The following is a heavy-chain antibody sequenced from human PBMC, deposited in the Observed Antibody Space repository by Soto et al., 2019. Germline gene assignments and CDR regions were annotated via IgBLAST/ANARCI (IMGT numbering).Heavy chain of an antibody. CDR2: IYPGDSDT. D-gene: IGHD3-22*01. J-gene: IGHJ4*02. Sequence: GESLKISCKGSGYSFTSYWIGWVRQMPGKGLEWMGIIYPGDSDTRYSPSFQGQVTISADKSISTAHLQWSSLKASDTAMYYCARQFGVAYYYDSSGFEGDYWGQGTLVTVSS. CDR1: GYSFTSYW. V-gene: IGHV5-51*01. CDR3: ARQFGVAYYYDSSGFEGDY.